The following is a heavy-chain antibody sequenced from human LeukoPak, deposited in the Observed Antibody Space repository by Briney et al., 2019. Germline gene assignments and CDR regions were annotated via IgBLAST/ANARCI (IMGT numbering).Heavy chain of an antibody. D-gene: IGHD3-22*01. CDR3: TRASFYDSSVYPAPSEFDY. CDR2: IRSKAYGGTT. V-gene: IGHV3-49*04. J-gene: IGHJ4*02. Sequence: PGGSLRLSCTASGFTFGDYAMSWVRQAPGKGLEWVGFIRSKAYGGTTEYAASVKGRFTISRDDSKSIAYLQMNSLKTEDTAVYYCTRASFYDSSVYPAPSEFDYWGQGTLVTVSS. CDR1: GFTFGDYA.